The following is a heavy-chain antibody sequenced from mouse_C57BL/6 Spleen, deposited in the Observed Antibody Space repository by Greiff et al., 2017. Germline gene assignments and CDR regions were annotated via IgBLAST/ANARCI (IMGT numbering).Heavy chain of an antibody. Sequence: EVQLVESGAGLVTPGGSLKLSCAASGFPFSSYAMSWVRQTPEKRLEWVAYISSGGDYIYYSDTVKGRFTISRDNARTTLYLQMSSLKSEDTAMYYCTRGAPQSGFAYWGQGTLVTVSA. V-gene: IGHV5-9-1*02. CDR2: ISSGGDYI. CDR3: TRGAPQSGFAY. J-gene: IGHJ3*01. CDR1: GFPFSSYA.